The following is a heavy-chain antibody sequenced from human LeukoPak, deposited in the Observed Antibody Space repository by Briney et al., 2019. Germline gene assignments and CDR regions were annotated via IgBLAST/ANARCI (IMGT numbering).Heavy chain of an antibody. J-gene: IGHJ4*02. Sequence: GASVTVSFTSSGYTFTRYYIHWVRQAPGQGLEWMGWINPDRGGTYYAQKFQGRVTMTRDTSISAAYMELSRLRSDDTAVYYCARDTSGWYNYWGQGTLVTVSS. CDR3: ARDTSGWYNY. D-gene: IGHD6-19*01. V-gene: IGHV1-2*02. CDR2: INPDRGGT. CDR1: GYTFTRYY.